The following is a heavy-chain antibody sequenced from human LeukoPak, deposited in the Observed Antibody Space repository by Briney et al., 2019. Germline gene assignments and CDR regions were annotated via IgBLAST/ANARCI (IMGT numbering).Heavy chain of an antibody. Sequence: SETLSLTCTVSGGSISSYYWSWIRQPPGKGLEWIGYIYYSGSTNYNPSLKSRVTISVDTFKNQFSLKLSSVTAADTAVYYCARLNPGGNYFDYWGQGTLVTVSS. D-gene: IGHD1-14*01. V-gene: IGHV4-59*08. CDR3: ARLNPGGNYFDY. J-gene: IGHJ4*02. CDR2: IYYSGST. CDR1: GGSISSYY.